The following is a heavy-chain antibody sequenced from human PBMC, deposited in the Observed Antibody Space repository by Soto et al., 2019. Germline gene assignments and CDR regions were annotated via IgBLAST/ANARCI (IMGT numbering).Heavy chain of an antibody. CDR2: IYPGDSDT. CDR1: GYSFSTYW. J-gene: IGHJ3*01. V-gene: IGHV5-51*01. Sequence: GESLKISCKGDGYSFSTYWIGWVRQMPGKGLQWMGIIYPGDSDTRYSPSFQGQVTISADKSIDTVYLQWSSLKTPDTGMYYCARHDGQLLGDTFDLWGQGTMVTVSS. D-gene: IGHD1-1*01. CDR3: ARHDGQLLGDTFDL.